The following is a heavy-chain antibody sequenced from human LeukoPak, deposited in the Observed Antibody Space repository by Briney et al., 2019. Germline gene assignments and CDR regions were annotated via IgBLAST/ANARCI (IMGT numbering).Heavy chain of an antibody. D-gene: IGHD1-26*01. CDR3: ARVSGMHDAFDI. Sequence: SETLSLTCTVSGYSISSGYYWGWIRQPPGKGLEWIGSIYHSGSTYYNPSLKSRVTISVDTSKNQFSLKLSSVTAADTAVYYCARVSGMHDAFDIWGQGTMVTASS. CDR1: GYSISSGYY. CDR2: IYHSGST. V-gene: IGHV4-38-2*02. J-gene: IGHJ3*02.